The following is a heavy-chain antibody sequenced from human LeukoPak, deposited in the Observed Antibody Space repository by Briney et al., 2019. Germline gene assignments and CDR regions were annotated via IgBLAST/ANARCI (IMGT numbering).Heavy chain of an antibody. CDR1: GFTFSSYS. J-gene: IGHJ4*02. CDR2: ISSSSSYI. V-gene: IGHV3-21*01. CDR3: ARGPRAYSSSPDFDY. Sequence: GGSLRLSCAASGFTFSSYSMNWVRQAPGKGLEWVSSISSSSSYIYYADSVKGRFTISRDNAKNSLYLQMNSRRAEDTAVYYCARGPRAYSSSPDFDYWGQGTLVTVSS. D-gene: IGHD6-6*01.